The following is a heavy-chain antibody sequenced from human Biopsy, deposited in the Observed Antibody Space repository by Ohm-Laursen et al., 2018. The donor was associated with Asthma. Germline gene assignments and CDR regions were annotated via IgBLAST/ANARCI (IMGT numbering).Heavy chain of an antibody. D-gene: IGHD6-13*01. CDR2: IYYSGTT. V-gene: IGHV4-39*01. Sequence: SETLSLTCSLSSGSGGYMRSGNYYWGWIRQPPGKGLEWIGSIYYSGTTYYNPSLESRVTVSADTSKKQFSLKLTSATAADTAVYYCVRGSSSWHHGPFHYYYGLDVWGQGTTATVSS. CDR1: SGSGGYMRSGNYY. J-gene: IGHJ6*02. CDR3: VRGSSSWHHGPFHYYYGLDV.